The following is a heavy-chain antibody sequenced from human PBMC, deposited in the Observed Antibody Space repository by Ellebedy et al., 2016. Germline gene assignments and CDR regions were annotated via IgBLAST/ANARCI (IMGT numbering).Heavy chain of an antibody. D-gene: IGHD2-2*01. V-gene: IGHV4-39*01. Sequence: SETLSLTCTVSGGSVSSSPYYWGWIRQPPGSGWGVGGGVEYTGITYYSPSLKSRVTISVDTSKNPFSLRLNSVTAVDTAVYFCARTRPSDAFDPWGQGTMVTVSS. CDR2: VEYTGIT. CDR3: ARTRPSDAFDP. CDR1: GGSVSSSPYY. J-gene: IGHJ3*01.